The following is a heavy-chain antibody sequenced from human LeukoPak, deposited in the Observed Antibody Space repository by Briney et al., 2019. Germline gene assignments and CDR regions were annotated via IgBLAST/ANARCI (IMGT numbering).Heavy chain of an antibody. J-gene: IGHJ4*02. V-gene: IGHV1-2*02. CDR1: GYTFTGYY. CDR3: ARDLGSSSGRDFDY. CDR2: IDPNSGGT. D-gene: IGHD6-6*01. Sequence: ASVKVSCKASGYTFTGYYMHWVRQAPGQGLEWMGWIDPNSGGTNYAQKFQGRVTMTRDTSISTAYMELSRLRSDDTAVYYCARDLGSSSGRDFDYWGQGTLVTVSS.